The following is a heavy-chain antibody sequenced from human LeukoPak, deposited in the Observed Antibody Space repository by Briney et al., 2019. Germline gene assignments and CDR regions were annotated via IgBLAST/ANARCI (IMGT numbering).Heavy chain of an antibody. Sequence: GRSLRLSCAASGFTFSSYGMHWVRQAPGKGLEWVAVISYDGSNKYYADSVKGRFTISRDNSKNTLYLQMSSLRAEDTAVYYCARVLEAAAFDNWGRGTLVTVSS. D-gene: IGHD6-13*01. J-gene: IGHJ4*02. V-gene: IGHV3-30*03. CDR1: GFTFSSYG. CDR2: ISYDGSNK. CDR3: ARVLEAAAFDN.